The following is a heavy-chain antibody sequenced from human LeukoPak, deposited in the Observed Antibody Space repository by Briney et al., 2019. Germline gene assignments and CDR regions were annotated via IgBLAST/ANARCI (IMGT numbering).Heavy chain of an antibody. Sequence: QPGGSLRLSRAASGFTFSGYPIHWVRQAPGKGLEWVAVISYDGSNKYYADSVKGRFTISRDSSKNTLYLQMNSLRAEDTAVYYCAREVPSYFDYWGQGTLVTVSS. CDR1: GFTFSGYP. CDR2: ISYDGSNK. J-gene: IGHJ4*02. CDR3: AREVPSYFDY. V-gene: IGHV3-30*14.